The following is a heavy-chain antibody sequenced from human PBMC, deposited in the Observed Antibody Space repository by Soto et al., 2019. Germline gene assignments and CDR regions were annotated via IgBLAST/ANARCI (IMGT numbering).Heavy chain of an antibody. CDR3: ASTEMTGDNWFDP. CDR2: IYYSGST. Sequence: SETLSLTCTVSGGSISSYYWSWIRQPPGKGLEWIGYIYYSGSTNYNPSLKSRVTISVDTSKNQFSLKLSSVTAADTAVYYCASTEMTGDNWFDPWGQGTLVTVSS. CDR1: GGSISSYY. J-gene: IGHJ5*02. D-gene: IGHD4-17*01. V-gene: IGHV4-59*01.